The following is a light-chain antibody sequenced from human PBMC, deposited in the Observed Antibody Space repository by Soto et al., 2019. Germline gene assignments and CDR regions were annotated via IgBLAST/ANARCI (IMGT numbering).Light chain of an antibody. V-gene: IGLV4-69*01. CDR3: QTWGAGSQWV. J-gene: IGLJ3*02. CDR1: SGHSSSA. Sequence: QAVLTQSPSASAPLGASVKLTCTLSSGHSSSAIAWHQQQPEKGPRYLMKVNSDGSHKKGDGIPDRFSGSSSGAERYLTISVLQYEDEGDYYCQTWGAGSQWVFGGGTKLTVL. CDR2: VNSDGSH.